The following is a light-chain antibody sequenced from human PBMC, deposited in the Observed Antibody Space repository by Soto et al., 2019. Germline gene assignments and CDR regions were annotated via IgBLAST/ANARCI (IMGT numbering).Light chain of an antibody. V-gene: IGKV4-1*01. Sequence: DIVMTQSPDSLAVSLGERATINCKSSQNVLYSSNNKNYLTWYQQKPGQPPKLLIYWASTRESGVPDRFSGSGSVTDFTLTISSLQAEDVAVYYCQQYYSSLRTFGQGTKVEIK. CDR3: QQYYSSLRT. CDR2: WAS. J-gene: IGKJ1*01. CDR1: QNVLYSSNNKNY.